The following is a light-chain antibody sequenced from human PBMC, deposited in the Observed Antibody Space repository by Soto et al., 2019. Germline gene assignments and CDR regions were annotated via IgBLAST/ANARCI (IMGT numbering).Light chain of an antibody. CDR1: QSISSW. CDR3: QYYKESST. J-gene: IGKJ1*01. Sequence: DIQMTQSPSTLSASVGDRVTITCRASQSISSWLAWYQQKPGKDPKLLIHEASSSEFGVPPRFSGSGFGTEFTLTISSLQPDDFATYYCQYYKESSTFGQGTRLEIK. V-gene: IGKV1-5*03. CDR2: EAS.